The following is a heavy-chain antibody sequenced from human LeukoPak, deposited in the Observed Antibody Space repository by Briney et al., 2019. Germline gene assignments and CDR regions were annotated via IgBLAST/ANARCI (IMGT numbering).Heavy chain of an antibody. D-gene: IGHD2-8*01. CDR1: GGSFSGYY. CDR2: INHSGST. Sequence: SETLSLTCAVYGGSFSGYYWSWIRQPPGKGLEWIGEINHSGSTNYNPSLKSRVTISVDTSKNQFSLKLSSVTAADTAVYYCARNVLGYCTNGVCPRFDYWGEGTLVTVSS. J-gene: IGHJ4*02. V-gene: IGHV4-34*01. CDR3: ARNVLGYCTNGVCPRFDY.